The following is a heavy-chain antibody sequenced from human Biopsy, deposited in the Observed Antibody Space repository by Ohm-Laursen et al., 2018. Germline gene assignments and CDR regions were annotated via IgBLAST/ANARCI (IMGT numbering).Heavy chain of an antibody. CDR3: ARDYDTSGYYYVS. D-gene: IGHD3-22*01. CDR2: IFYRGST. J-gene: IGHJ5*02. Sequence: PSQTLSLTCTVSGGSISNNNYYWGWIRQPPGKGLEWIGSIFYRGSTHHKPSLKSRVNISVDTSKNQFSLKLNSVTAADTAVYYCARDYDTSGYYYVSWGQGTLVTVSS. CDR1: GGSISNNNYY. V-gene: IGHV4-39*01.